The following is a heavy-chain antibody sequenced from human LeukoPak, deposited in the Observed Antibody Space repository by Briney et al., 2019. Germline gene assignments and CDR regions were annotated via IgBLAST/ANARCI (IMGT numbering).Heavy chain of an antibody. V-gene: IGHV3-30*18. CDR2: ISYDGSNK. D-gene: IGHD3-22*01. Sequence: GALRLSCAASGFTFSSYGMHWVRQAPGKGLEWVAVISYDGSNKYYADSVKGRFTISRDNSKTTLYLQMNSLRAEDTAVYYCAKDLDSSGYFDYWGQGTLVTVSS. CDR3: AKDLDSSGYFDY. J-gene: IGHJ4*02. CDR1: GFTFSSYG.